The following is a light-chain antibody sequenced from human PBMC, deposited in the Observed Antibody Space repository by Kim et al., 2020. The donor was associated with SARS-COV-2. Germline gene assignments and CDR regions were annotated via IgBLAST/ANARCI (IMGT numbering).Light chain of an antibody. J-gene: IGLJ1*01. CDR1: ALTKQY. CDR2: KDS. CDR3: QSADSSGTYV. Sequence: SYELTQPPSVSVSPGQTARITCSGDALTKQYAYWYQQKPGQAPVLVMYKDSERPSGIPERFSGSSSVTTVTLTISGVQAEDEADYYCQSADSSGTYVFATGTKVTVL. V-gene: IGLV3-25*03.